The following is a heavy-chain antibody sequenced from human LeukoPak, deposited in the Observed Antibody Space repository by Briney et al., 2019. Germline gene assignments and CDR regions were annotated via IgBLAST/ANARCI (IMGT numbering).Heavy chain of an antibody. J-gene: IGHJ3*02. CDR2: MNPNSGNT. CDR3: ARAHSSLLVVVPAYAFDI. CDR1: GYTFTSYD. Sequence: ASVKVSCKASGYTFTSYDINWVRQATGQGLEWMGWMNPNSGNTGYAQKFQGRVTITRNTSISTAYMELSSLRSEDTAVYYCARAHSSLLVVVPAYAFDIWGQGTMVTVSS. V-gene: IGHV1-8*03. D-gene: IGHD2-2*01.